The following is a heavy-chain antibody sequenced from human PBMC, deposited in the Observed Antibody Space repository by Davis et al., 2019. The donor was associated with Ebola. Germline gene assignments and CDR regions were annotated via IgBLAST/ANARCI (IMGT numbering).Heavy chain of an antibody. V-gene: IGHV4-34*01. D-gene: IGHD5-18*01. CDR2: IYHSGST. J-gene: IGHJ5*02. Sequence: SETLSLTCAVYGGSFSGYYWSWIRQPPGKGLEWIGEIYHSGSTNYNPSLKSRVTISVDTSKNQFSLKLSSVTAADTAVYYCAILASYGNWFDPWGQGTLVTVSS. CDR1: GGSFSGYY. CDR3: AILASYGNWFDP.